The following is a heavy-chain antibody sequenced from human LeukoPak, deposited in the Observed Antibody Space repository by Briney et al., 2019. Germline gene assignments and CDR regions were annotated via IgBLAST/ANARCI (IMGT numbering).Heavy chain of an antibody. CDR3: ATNSGYDNFPRLYGMDV. Sequence: PGGSLRLSCAASGFSITSNHMSWVRQAPGKGLEWVSTIYSGGSTYYADYVTGRFTISRDNSKSTIFLQMNYLRAEDTAVYYCATNSGYDNFPRLYGMDVWGHGTMVTVSS. V-gene: IGHV3-53*01. D-gene: IGHD5-12*01. J-gene: IGHJ6*02. CDR2: IYSGGST. CDR1: GFSITSNH.